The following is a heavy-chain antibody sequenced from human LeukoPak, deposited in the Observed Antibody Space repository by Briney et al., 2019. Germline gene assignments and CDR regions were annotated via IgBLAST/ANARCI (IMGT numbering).Heavy chain of an antibody. CDR1: GGSISSGSYY. D-gene: IGHD1-26*01. V-gene: IGHV4-61*02. CDR2: IYTSGST. J-gene: IGHJ4*02. CDR3: AAVGYSGSQRVDY. Sequence: PSQTLSLTCTVPGGSISSGSYYWSWIRQPAGKGLEWIGRIYTSGSTNYNPSLKSRVTISVDTSKNQFSLKLSSVTAADTAVYYCAAVGYSGSQRVDYWGQGTLVTVSS.